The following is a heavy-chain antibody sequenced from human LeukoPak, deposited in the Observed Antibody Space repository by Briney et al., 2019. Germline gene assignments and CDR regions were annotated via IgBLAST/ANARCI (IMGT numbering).Heavy chain of an antibody. CDR1: GYSFTSYW. CDR3: ARLGNYDILTGCFDY. D-gene: IGHD3-9*01. J-gene: IGHJ4*02. V-gene: IGHV5-51*01. Sequence: GESPKIPSKGSGYSFTSYWIGWVRQMPGKGLEWMGIIYPGDSDTRYSPSFQGQVTISADKSISTAYLQWSSLKASDTAVYYCARLGNYDILTGCFDYWGQGPLVTVSS. CDR2: IYPGDSDT.